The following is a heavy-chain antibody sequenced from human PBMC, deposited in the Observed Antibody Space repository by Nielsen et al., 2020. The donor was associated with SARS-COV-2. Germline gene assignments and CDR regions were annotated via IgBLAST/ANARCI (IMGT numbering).Heavy chain of an antibody. CDR3: ARGKWFGESRDY. CDR2: IVGRADEK. J-gene: IGHJ4*02. CDR1: GFTFSTYA. Sequence: GGSLRLSCAASGFTFSTYAMNWVRQAPGKGLEWASNIVGRADEKVYIDSVKGRFTISRDNAKNSLYLQMNSLRDEDTAVYYCARGKWFGESRDYWGQGTLVTVSS. V-gene: IGHV3-23*01. D-gene: IGHD3-10*01.